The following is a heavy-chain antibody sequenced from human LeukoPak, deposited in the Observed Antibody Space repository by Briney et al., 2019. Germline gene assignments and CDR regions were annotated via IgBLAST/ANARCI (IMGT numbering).Heavy chain of an antibody. CDR1: GFTFSGSN. J-gene: IGHJ4*02. CDR3: TTYSSGHY. Sequence: GGSLRLSCAASGFTFSGSNIHWVRQASGKGLEWVGRVQSKPKSYATAYAASLKGRFIISRDDSVNTAYLQMNSLRTEDTAVYYCTTYSSGHYWGQGTLVSVSS. V-gene: IGHV3-73*01. D-gene: IGHD6-19*01. CDR2: VQSKPKSYAT.